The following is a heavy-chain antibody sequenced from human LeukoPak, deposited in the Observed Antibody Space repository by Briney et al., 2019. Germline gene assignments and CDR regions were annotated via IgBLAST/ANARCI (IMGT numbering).Heavy chain of an antibody. Sequence: GGSLRLSCEASGFSFSSYAMSWVRQAPGKGLEWVSAIRVSGGSTYYADSVKGRFTISRDNSKNTLYLQMNSLRAEDTAVYYCARDLSADSGYGYYYYYMGVWGKGTTVTVSS. D-gene: IGHD5-12*01. CDR3: ARDLSADSGYGYYYYYMGV. CDR1: GFSFSSYA. V-gene: IGHV3-23*01. J-gene: IGHJ6*03. CDR2: IRVSGGST.